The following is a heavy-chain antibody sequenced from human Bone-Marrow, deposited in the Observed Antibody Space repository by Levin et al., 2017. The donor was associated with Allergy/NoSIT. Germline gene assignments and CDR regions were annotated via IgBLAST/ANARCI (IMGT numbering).Heavy chain of an antibody. V-gene: IGHV3-53*01. CDR1: GFTVSSNY. CDR2: IYSGGST. CDR3: ARGWFGELLSH. Sequence: GESLKISCAASGFTVSSNYMSWVRQGPGKGPEWVSVIYSGGSTYYADSVKGRFTISRDNSKNTLYLQMNSLRAEDTAVYYCARGWFGELLSHWGQGTLVTVSS. D-gene: IGHD3-10*01. J-gene: IGHJ4*02.